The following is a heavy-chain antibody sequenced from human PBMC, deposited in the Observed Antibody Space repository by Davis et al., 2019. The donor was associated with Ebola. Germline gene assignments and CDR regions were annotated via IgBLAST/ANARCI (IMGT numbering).Heavy chain of an antibody. CDR1: GFTFSSYS. D-gene: IGHD3-16*02. V-gene: IGHV3-23*01. J-gene: IGHJ4*02. Sequence: GESLKISCAASGFTFSSYSMNWVRQAPGKGLEWVSAISGSGGSTYYADSVRGRFTISRDSSQSTLHLHMNSLRAEDTAVYYCAKMAPVDYVWGSYLDYWGPGTLVTVSS. CDR3: AKMAPVDYVWGSYLDY. CDR2: ISGSGGST.